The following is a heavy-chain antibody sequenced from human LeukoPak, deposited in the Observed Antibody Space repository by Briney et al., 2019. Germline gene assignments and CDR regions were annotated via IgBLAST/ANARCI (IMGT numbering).Heavy chain of an antibody. J-gene: IGHJ4*02. CDR1: GFTFTTYW. CDR3: AKSPYDH. Sequence: PGGSLRLSCAASGFTFTTYWMHWVRQAPGKGLVWVSHINSDGSITSYADSVKGRFTISRDNSKNTVYLQVNSLRADDTAVYYCAKSPYDHWGQGTLVTVSS. CDR2: INSDGSIT. V-gene: IGHV3-74*01.